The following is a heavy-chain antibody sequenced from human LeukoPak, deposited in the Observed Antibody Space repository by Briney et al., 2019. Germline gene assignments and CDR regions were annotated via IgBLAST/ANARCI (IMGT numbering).Heavy chain of an antibody. CDR2: INPNSGGK. D-gene: IGHD2-2*01. V-gene: IGHV1-2*02. J-gene: IGHJ3*02. CDR1: GYTFTGYY. CDR3: ARVREGYCSSTSCYDAFDI. Sequence: ASVKVSCKASGYTFTGYYMHWVRQAPGQGLEWMGWINPNSGGKNYAQKFQGRVTMTRDTSISTAYMELSRLRSDDTAVYYCARVREGYCSSTSCYDAFDIRGQGTMVTVSS.